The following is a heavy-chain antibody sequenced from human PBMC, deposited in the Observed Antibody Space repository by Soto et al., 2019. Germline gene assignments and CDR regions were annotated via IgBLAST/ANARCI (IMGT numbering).Heavy chain of an antibody. V-gene: IGHV3-48*01. J-gene: IGHJ4*02. CDR1: GFTFSDYS. Sequence: VQLVESGGGLEQPGGSPRLSCATSGFTFSDYSMHWVRQAPGKGLEWLSYISGSSRTIYYADSVKGRFTISRDNAKNSRYLQMNSLRAEDTAVYYCARGTQMTSLDYWGQGTLVTVSS. CDR2: ISGSSRTI. CDR3: ARGTQMTSLDY. D-gene: IGHD2-21*02.